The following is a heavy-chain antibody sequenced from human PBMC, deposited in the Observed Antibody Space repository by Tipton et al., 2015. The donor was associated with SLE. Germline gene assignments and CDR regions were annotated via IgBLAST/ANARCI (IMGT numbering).Heavy chain of an antibody. J-gene: IGHJ4*02. D-gene: IGHD6-19*01. CDR3: AKARQWLVDY. CDR1: GFTFDVYA. Sequence: SLRLSCAASGFTFDVYAMHWVRQAPGKGLEWVSGISWNSGSIGYADSVKGRFTISRDNAKNSLYLQMNSLRAGDTALYYCAKARQWLVDYWGQGTLVTVSS. CDR2: ISWNSGSI. V-gene: IGHV3-9*01.